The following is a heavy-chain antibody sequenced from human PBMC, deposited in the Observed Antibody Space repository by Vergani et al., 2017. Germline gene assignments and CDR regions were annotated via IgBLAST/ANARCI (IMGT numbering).Heavy chain of an antibody. J-gene: IGHJ4*02. CDR2: ISYDGSNK. Sequence: QVQLVESGGGVVQPGRSLRLSCAASGFTFSSYAMHWVRQAPGKGLEWVAVISYDGSNKYYADSVKGRFTISRDNSKKTLYLQMNSLRAEDTAVYYCARDRGQGGRWLQFDYWGQGTLVTVSS. CDR1: GFTFSSYA. V-gene: IGHV3-30*01. CDR3: ARDRGQGGRWLQFDY. D-gene: IGHD5-24*01.